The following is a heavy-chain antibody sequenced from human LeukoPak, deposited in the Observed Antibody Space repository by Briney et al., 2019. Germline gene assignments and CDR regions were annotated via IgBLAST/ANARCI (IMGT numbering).Heavy chain of an antibody. D-gene: IGHD4/OR15-4a*01. CDR3: ARDFQGGTYDYGYSLDY. V-gene: IGHV3-30-3*01. Sequence: TGGSLRLSCAASGFTFSNYAMHWVRQAPGKGLEWVAVISYDGSNKYYADSVKGRFTISRDNSKNTLYLQMNSLRIEDTAVYYCARDFQGGTYDYGYSLDYWGQGTLVTVSS. CDR1: GFTFSNYA. J-gene: IGHJ4*02. CDR2: ISYDGSNK.